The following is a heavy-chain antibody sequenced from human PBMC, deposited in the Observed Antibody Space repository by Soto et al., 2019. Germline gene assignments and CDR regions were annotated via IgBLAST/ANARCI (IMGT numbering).Heavy chain of an antibody. V-gene: IGHV3-33*01. J-gene: IGHJ4*02. CDR2: IWYDGSNK. Sequence: GGSLRLSCAASGFTFSSYGMHWVRQAPGKGLEWVAVIWYDGSNKYYADSVKGRFTISRDNSKNTLYLQMNSLRAEDTAVYYCARVGDPYSSDLDYFDYWGQGTLVTAPQ. CDR1: GFTFSSYG. D-gene: IGHD6-19*01. CDR3: ARVGDPYSSDLDYFDY.